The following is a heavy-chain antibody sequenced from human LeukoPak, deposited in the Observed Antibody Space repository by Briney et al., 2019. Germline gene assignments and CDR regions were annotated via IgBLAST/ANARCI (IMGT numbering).Heavy chain of an antibody. CDR1: GFTFSSYA. CDR2: ISGSGDYT. J-gene: IGHJ4*02. Sequence: HPGGSLRLSCAASGFTFSSYAMSWVRQAPGKGLQWVSGISGSGDYTYYADSVKGRFTISRDNAKNSLYLQMNSLRAEDTAVYYCARNLPAADYWGQGTLVTVSS. D-gene: IGHD2-2*01. CDR3: ARNLPAADY. V-gene: IGHV3-23*01.